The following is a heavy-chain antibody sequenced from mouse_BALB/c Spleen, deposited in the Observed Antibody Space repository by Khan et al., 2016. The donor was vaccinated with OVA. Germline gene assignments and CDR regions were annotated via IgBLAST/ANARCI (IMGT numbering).Heavy chain of an antibody. Sequence: VQLQESGAELVKPGASVKISCKASGYTFTSYYMYWVKQRPGQGLEWIGGINPSNGGAHFNEKFKNKATLTVDKSSSTAYLQLSSLTPDDSAVYYCARSGYGNPFAFWGQGTLVTVSA. V-gene: IGHV1S81*02. D-gene: IGHD2-1*01. CDR3: ARSGYGNPFAF. J-gene: IGHJ3*01. CDR1: GYTFTSYY. CDR2: INPSNGGA.